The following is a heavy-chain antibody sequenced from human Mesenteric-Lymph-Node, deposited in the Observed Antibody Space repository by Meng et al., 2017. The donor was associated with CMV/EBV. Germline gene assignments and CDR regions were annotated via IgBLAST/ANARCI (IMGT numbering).Heavy chain of an antibody. Sequence: SETLSLTCTVSGDSVSSGDYYWSWIRQPPGKGLEWIGSIYHSGSTYYNPSLKSRVTISVDTSKNQFSLKLSSVTAADTAVYYCARGRGAAGDYWGQGTLVTVSS. V-gene: IGHV4-38-2*02. D-gene: IGHD6-13*01. CDR1: GDSVSSGDYY. J-gene: IGHJ4*02. CDR3: ARGRGAAGDY. CDR2: IYHSGST.